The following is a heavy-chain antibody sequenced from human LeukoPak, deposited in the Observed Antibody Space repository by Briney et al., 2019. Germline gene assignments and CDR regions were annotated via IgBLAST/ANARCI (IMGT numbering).Heavy chain of an antibody. D-gene: IGHD2-21*02. J-gene: IGHJ4*02. CDR1: GFTFSRFW. CDR2: IKEDGSEK. V-gene: IGHV3-7*01. Sequence: GGSLRLSCAASGFTFSRFWMSWVRQAPGKGLEWVANIKEDGSEKKYIDSVKGRFTISRDNAKNSVYLQMNSLRAEDTAVYYCAKDIVGGGDDYWGQGTLVTVSS. CDR3: AKDIVGGGDDY.